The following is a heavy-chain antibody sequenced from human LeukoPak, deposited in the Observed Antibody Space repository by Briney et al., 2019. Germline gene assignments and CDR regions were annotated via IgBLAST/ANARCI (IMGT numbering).Heavy chain of an antibody. CDR1: GYTFTSYA. CDR3: ARFRAAAGNFDY. J-gene: IGHJ4*02. V-gene: IGHV1-3*01. CDR2: INAGNGNT. D-gene: IGHD6-13*01. Sequence: ASVKVSCKASGYTFTSYAMHWVRQAPGQRLEWMGWINAGNGNTKYSQKFQGRVTITRDTSASTAYMELSGLRSEDTAVYYCARFRAAAGNFDYWGQGTLVTVSS.